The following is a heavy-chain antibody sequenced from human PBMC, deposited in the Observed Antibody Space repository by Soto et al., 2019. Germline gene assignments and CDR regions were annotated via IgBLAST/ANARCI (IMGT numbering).Heavy chain of an antibody. J-gene: IGHJ4*02. CDR2: ISHSGRT. V-gene: IGHV4-61*01. CDR3: SYGSSFDY. CDR1: GASLRSGSYY. D-gene: IGHD3-10*01. Sequence: QVQLQESGPGLVKPSETLSLICTVSGASLRSGSYYWSWLRQPPGKGLEWSGYISHSGRTNYDPPLKRRLTMSVDTSPNQFSLQLNSVTAADTAVYYCSYGSSFDYWGQGTLVTVSS.